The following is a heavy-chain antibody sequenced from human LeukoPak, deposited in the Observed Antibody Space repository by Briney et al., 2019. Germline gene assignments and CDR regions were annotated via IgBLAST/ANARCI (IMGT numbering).Heavy chain of an antibody. V-gene: IGHV3-30*02. CDR3: AKDSTTTMVRRVLDY. J-gene: IGHJ4*02. CDR2: IRYDESNK. CDR1: GFAFRSYG. D-gene: IGHD3-10*01. Sequence: GRSLRLSCAASGFAFRSYGMHWVPQAPGKGLEWVAFIRYDESNKYYADSVKRRFTVYRDNSNNTMYLQMSSLRIEDSAVYYCAKDSTTTMVRRVLDYWGQGTLVTVSS.